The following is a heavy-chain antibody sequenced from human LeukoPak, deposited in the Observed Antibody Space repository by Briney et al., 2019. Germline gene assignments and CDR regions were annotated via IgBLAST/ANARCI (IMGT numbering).Heavy chain of an antibody. Sequence: ASVKVSCKASGYTFTGYYMHWVRQAPGQGLEWMGWTNPNSGGTNYAQKFQGRVTMTRDTSISTAYMELSRLRSDDTAVYYCARVLEMATGGNWFDPWGQGTLVTVSS. CDR1: GYTFTGYY. V-gene: IGHV1-2*02. D-gene: IGHD5-24*01. CDR2: TNPNSGGT. CDR3: ARVLEMATGGNWFDP. J-gene: IGHJ5*02.